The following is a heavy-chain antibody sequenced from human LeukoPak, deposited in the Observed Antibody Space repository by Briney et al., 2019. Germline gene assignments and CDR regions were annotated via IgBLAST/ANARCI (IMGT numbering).Heavy chain of an antibody. CDR2: TYYRSKWRN. CDR3: ARNELISSNYYYYGMDV. CDR1: GDIVSSNSAS. Sequence: SQTLSLTCAISGDIVSSNSASWNWIRQSPSRGLEWLGRTYYRSKWRNDYAVSVKSRITISPDTSKNQFSLKLSSVTAADTAVYYCARNELISSNYYYYGMDVWGQGTTVTVSS. V-gene: IGHV6-1*01. J-gene: IGHJ6*02.